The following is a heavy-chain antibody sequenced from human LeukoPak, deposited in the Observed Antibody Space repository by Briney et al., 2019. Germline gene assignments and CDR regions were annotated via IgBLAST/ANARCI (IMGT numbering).Heavy chain of an antibody. Sequence: GGSLRLSCAASGFTFSSYSMNWVRQAPGKGLKWVSYISGSSSTIYYADSVKGRFTISRDNAKNSLYLQMNSLRAEDTAVYYCARIAMNTVPTDWGQGTLVTVSS. CDR2: ISGSSSTI. V-gene: IGHV3-48*01. CDR3: ARIAMNTVPTD. D-gene: IGHD4-17*01. CDR1: GFTFSSYS. J-gene: IGHJ4*02.